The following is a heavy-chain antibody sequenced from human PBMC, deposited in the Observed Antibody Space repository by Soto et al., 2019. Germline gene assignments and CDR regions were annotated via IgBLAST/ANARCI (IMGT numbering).Heavy chain of an antibody. J-gene: IGHJ4*02. V-gene: IGHV4-30-4*01. D-gene: IGHD7-27*01. CDR1: GGSISSGDYY. Sequence: SETLSLTCTVSGGSISSGDYYWSWIRQPPGKGLEWIGYIYYSGSTYYNPSLKSRVTISVDTSKNQFSLQLSSVTAADTAVYYCARGPSGDKVDYWGQGTLVTVSS. CDR3: ARGPSGDKVDY. CDR2: IYYSGST.